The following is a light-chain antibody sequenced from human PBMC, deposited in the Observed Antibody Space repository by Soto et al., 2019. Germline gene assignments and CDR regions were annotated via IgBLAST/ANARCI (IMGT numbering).Light chain of an antibody. CDR3: NSYTTSSTYV. CDR2: EVT. CDR1: SSDVGSYNR. Sequence: QSVLTQPPSVSGSPGQSVAISCTGDSSDVGSYNRVSWYQQSPGTAPKPIIYEVTTRPSGVPDRFSGSKSGNTASLTISGLQAEDEADYYCNSYTTSSTYVFGTGTKVTVL. J-gene: IGLJ1*01. V-gene: IGLV2-18*02.